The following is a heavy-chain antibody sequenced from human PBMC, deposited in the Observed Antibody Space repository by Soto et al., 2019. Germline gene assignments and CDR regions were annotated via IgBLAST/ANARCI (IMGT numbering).Heavy chain of an antibody. CDR3: VRPDSSGYYVY. J-gene: IGHJ4*02. Sequence: PGESLQIYCNASGYSFTTYWIGWVRQMPGKGLEWMAIIYPPDSDTRYSPSFQGQVTISADKSISTAYLQWSSLKASDTAMYYCVRPDSSGYYVYWGQGTLVTVSS. V-gene: IGHV5-51*01. CDR2: IYPPDSDT. CDR1: GYSFTTYW. D-gene: IGHD3-22*01.